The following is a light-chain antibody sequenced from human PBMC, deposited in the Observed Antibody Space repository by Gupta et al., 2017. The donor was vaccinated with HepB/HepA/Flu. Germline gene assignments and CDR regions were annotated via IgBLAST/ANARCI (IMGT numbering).Light chain of an antibody. CDR1: HSDVGGYNY. V-gene: IGLV2-8*01. CDR3: SSDAGNNPYV. Sequence: QSALTQPPSASGSPGQAVTIPCTGPHSDVGGYNYVPWYQQHPGHTTKLMIYEVSKRSAGVPDRFSGSKSGNTASLTVSGLQAEDDADYYCSSDAGNNPYVFGTGTKVTVL. J-gene: IGLJ1*01. CDR2: EVS.